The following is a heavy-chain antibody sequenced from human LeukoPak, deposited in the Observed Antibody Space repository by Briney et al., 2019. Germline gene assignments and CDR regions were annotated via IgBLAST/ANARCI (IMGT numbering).Heavy chain of an antibody. V-gene: IGHV4-59*01. CDR3: ARHESEYSHFDY. CDR2: IYYSGST. CDR1: SGSISSYY. D-gene: IGHD2-15*01. J-gene: IGHJ4*02. Sequence: SETLSLTCTVSSGSISSYYWNWIRQPPGKRLEWIGYIYYSGSTNYNPSLKSRVTISGDTSKNQFSLKLSSVTAADTAVYYCARHESEYSHFDYWGQGTLVTVSS.